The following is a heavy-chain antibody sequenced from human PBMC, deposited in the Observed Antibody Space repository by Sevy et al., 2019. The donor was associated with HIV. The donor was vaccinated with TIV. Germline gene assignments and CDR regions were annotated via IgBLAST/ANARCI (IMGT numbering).Heavy chain of an antibody. CDR3: ARGLQGWFFDI. J-gene: IGHJ2*01. D-gene: IGHD1-1*01. V-gene: IGHV3-23*01. CDR2: ITSSGDYT. CDR1: GFTFSSYD. Sequence: GGSLRLSCSASGFTFSSYDMSWVRQAPGTGLGWVSSITSSGDYTNYAGSVKGRFTISRANSRNTLYVQMNSLRAEDTAVYFCARGLQGWFFDIWGRGTLVTVSS.